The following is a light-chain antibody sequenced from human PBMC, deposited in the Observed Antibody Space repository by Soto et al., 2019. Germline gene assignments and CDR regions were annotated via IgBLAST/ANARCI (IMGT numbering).Light chain of an antibody. CDR3: QQYDSSVWT. CDR2: GAS. CDR1: QSVSSSY. Sequence: EIVLTQSPGTLSLSPGERATLSCRASQSVSSSYLARYQQKPGQAPRLLIYGASSRATGIPDRFSGSGSGTDFTLTISRLEPEDFAVYYCQQYDSSVWTFGQGTKVEIK. V-gene: IGKV3-20*01. J-gene: IGKJ1*01.